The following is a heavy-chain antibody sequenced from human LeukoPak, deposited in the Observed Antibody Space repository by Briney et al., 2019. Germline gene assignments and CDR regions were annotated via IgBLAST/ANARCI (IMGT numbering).Heavy chain of an antibody. D-gene: IGHD6-19*01. CDR2: IYYSGST. J-gene: IGHJ4*02. V-gene: IGHV4-59*01. CDR3: ARGPVAGPMGYYFDY. CDR1: GGSISSYY. Sequence: SETLSLTCTVSGGSISSYYWSWIRQPPGKGLEWIGYIYYSGSTNYNPSLKSRVTISVDTSKNQFSLKLSSVTAADTAVCYCARGPVAGPMGYYFDYWGQGTLVTVSS.